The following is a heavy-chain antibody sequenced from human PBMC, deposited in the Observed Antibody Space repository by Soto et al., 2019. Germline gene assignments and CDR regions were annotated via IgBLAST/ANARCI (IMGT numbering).Heavy chain of an antibody. CDR1: GFSLSNVRMG. CDR3: ARTTITSFLFDY. D-gene: IGHD5-12*01. J-gene: IGHJ4*02. V-gene: IGHV2-26*01. CDR2: IFSNDEK. Sequence: QVTLKESGPVLVEPTETLTLTCTVSGFSLSNVRMGVSWIRQPPGKALEWLAHIFSNDEKTYSTSLESRLTISRDTSKSQVVLTMTNMDPVDTATYYCARTTITSFLFDYWGQGTLVTVSS.